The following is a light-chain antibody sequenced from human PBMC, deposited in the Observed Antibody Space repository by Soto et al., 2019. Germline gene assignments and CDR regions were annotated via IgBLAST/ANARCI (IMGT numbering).Light chain of an antibody. CDR2: ATD. J-gene: IGLJ1*01. CDR1: TGEVTSRHF. Sequence: QTVVTQEPSLTVSPGGTVTLTCASSTGEVTSRHFASWFQLKRGQAPRPLIHATDEKHSWTSDRFSGSLLGGRAALTLSGVQPEEEDDYYSVLYHGGAHVFGTGTKLTVL. V-gene: IGLV7-43*01. CDR3: VLYHGGAHV.